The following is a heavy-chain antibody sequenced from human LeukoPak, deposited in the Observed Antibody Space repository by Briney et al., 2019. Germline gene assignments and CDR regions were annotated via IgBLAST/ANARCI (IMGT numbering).Heavy chain of an antibody. V-gene: IGHV1-46*01. CDR2: INPSGGST. J-gene: IGHJ4*02. Sequence: ASVKVSCKASGYTFTSYYMHWVRQAPGQGLELMGIINPSGGSTSYAQKFQGRVTMTRDTSTSTVYMELSSLRSEDTAVYYCARSDIVVAIFDYWGQGTLVTVSS. D-gene: IGHD2-15*01. CDR1: GYTFTSYY. CDR3: ARSDIVVAIFDY.